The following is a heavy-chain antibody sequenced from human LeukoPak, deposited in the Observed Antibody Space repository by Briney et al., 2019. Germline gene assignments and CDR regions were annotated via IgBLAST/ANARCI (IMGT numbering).Heavy chain of an antibody. CDR3: ARQVNYYDSSGYYYQDAFDI. CDR1: GYTFTNYD. D-gene: IGHD3-22*01. V-gene: IGHV1-8*01. J-gene: IGHJ3*02. Sequence: ASVKVSCKASGYTFTNYDINWVRQATGQGLEWLGWMNPNSGNTGYAQKFQGRVTMTRNTSIGTAYMELSSLKASDTAMYYCARQVNYYDSSGYYYQDAFDIWGQGTMVTVSS. CDR2: MNPNSGNT.